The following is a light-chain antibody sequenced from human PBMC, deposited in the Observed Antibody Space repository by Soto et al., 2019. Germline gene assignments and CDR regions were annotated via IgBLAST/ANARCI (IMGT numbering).Light chain of an antibody. CDR2: GNS. CDR1: SSNIGAGYD. Sequence: QSVLTQPPSVSGAPGPRVTITCTGSSSNIGAGYDVHWYQQLPGPAPKLLIYGNSNRPSGVPDRFSGSKSGTSASLAITGLRGEEEADYYCQSYDSSLSGVVFGGGTKLTVL. CDR3: QSYDSSLSGVV. J-gene: IGLJ2*01. V-gene: IGLV1-40*01.